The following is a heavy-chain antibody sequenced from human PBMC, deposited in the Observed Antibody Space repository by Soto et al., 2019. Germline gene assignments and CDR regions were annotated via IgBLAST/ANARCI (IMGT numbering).Heavy chain of an antibody. V-gene: IGHV3-23*01. CDR2: ISGSGGST. CDR1: GFTFSSYV. D-gene: IGHD4-17*01. CDR3: AKPPDSGDY. Sequence: EVQLLESGGGLVQPGGSLRLSCAASGFTFSSYVMSWVRQAPGKGLEWVSAISGSGGSTYYADSVKGRFAISRDNSKNTLYLQMSSLRAEDTAIYYCAKPPDSGDYWGQGTLVTVSS. J-gene: IGHJ4*02.